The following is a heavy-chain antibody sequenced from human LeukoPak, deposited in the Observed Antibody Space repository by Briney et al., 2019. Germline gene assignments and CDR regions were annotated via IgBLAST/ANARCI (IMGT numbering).Heavy chain of an antibody. CDR1: GGSISSSNW. D-gene: IGHD6-13*01. CDR2: IYHSGST. Sequence: SEALSLTCAVSGGSISSSNWWSWVRQPPGKGLEWIGEIYHSGSTNYNPSLKSRVTISVDKSKNQFSLKLSSVTAADTAVYYCARVAADYCYYYYGMDVWGQGTTVTVSS. CDR3: ARVAADYCYYYYGMDV. V-gene: IGHV4-4*02. J-gene: IGHJ6*02.